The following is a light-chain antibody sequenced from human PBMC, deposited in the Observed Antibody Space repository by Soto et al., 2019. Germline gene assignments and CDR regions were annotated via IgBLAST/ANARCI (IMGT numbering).Light chain of an antibody. V-gene: IGKV1-5*01. CDR2: DAS. CDR3: QQYVSYSPTYT. J-gene: IGKJ2*01. CDR1: QSISSW. Sequence: DIQMTQSPSALSASVGDRVTITCRASQSISSWLAWYQQKPGKAPKLLIFDASSLDSGVPSRFSGSGSGTEFTLTISSLQPDDFVTYYCQQYVSYSPTYTFGQGTKLEIK.